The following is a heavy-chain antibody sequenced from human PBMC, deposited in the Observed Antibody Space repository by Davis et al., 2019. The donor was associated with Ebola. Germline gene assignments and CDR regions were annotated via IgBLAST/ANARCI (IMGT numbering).Heavy chain of an antibody. CDR2: INHSGST. CDR3: ASDIGYCSGGSCYSDYYYGMDV. J-gene: IGHJ6*02. D-gene: IGHD2-15*01. V-gene: IGHV4-34*01. CDR1: GGSFSGYY. Sequence: MPSETLSLTCAVYGGSFSGYYWSWIRQPPGKGLGWIGEINHSGSTNYNPSLKSRVTISIDTSKNQFSLKLSSVTAADTAVYYCASDIGYCSGGSCYSDYYYGMDVWGQGTTVTVSS.